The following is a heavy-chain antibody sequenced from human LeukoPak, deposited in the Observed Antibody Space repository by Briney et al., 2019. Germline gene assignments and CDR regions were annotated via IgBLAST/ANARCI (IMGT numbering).Heavy chain of an antibody. Sequence: GGSLPISCQATGYPFTSYWSGWVRQLPGKGSEGMGLIYPIDSDTRDNPSFQAQLPISAAKSISTAYLQWSSLKASDTAMYYCARGGSGWSFSSWGQGTLVTVSS. V-gene: IGHV5-51*02. J-gene: IGHJ5*02. CDR1: GYPFTSYW. CDR2: IYPIDSDT. CDR3: ARGGSGWSFSS. D-gene: IGHD6-19*01.